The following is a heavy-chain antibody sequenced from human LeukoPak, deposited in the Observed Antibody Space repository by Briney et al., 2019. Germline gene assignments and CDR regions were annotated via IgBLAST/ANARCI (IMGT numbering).Heavy chain of an antibody. CDR3: ARGFGWPSMFDY. D-gene: IGHD3-16*01. J-gene: IGHJ4*02. CDR2: INHSGST. Sequence: SETLSPTCAVYGGSFSGYYWSWIRQPPGKGLKWIGEINHSGSTNYNPSLKSRVTISVDTSKNQFSLKLSSVTGADTAVYYCARGFGWPSMFDYWGQGTLVTVSS. CDR1: GGSFSGYY. V-gene: IGHV4-34*01.